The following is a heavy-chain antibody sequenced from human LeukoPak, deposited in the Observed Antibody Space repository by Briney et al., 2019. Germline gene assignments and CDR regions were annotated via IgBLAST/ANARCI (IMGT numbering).Heavy chain of an antibody. CDR2: IRYDGNNK. D-gene: IGHD3-16*01. CDR1: GFTFSTYG. Sequence: GGSLRLSCAASGFTFSTYGMHWVRQALGKGLEWVAFIRYDGNNKYYADSVKGRFTISRDNSKNMLYLETKSLRPEDTAVYYCAKNGPDYIWGNYLDYWGQGTLVTVSS. J-gene: IGHJ4*02. CDR3: AKNGPDYIWGNYLDY. V-gene: IGHV3-30*02.